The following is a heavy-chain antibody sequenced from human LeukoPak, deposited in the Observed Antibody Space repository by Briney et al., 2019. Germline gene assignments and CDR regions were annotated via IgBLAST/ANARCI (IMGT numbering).Heavy chain of an antibody. V-gene: IGHV1-69*05. J-gene: IGHJ4*02. CDR2: IIPIFGTA. D-gene: IGHD2-2*01. CDR1: GGTFSSYA. Sequence: EASVKVSCKASGGTFSSYAISWVRQAPGQGLEWMGGIIPIFGTANYAQKFQGRVTITTDESTSTAYMELSSLRSEDTAVYYCARVVVPAAMGLAAGYYFDYWGQGTLVTVSS. CDR3: ARVVVPAAMGLAAGYYFDY.